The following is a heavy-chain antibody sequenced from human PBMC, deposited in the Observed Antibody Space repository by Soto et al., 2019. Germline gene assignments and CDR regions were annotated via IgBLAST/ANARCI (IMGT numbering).Heavy chain of an antibody. J-gene: IGHJ4*02. Sequence: EVLLLQSGGGLAQPGESLTLSCATSGFILSRHAMSWVRQAPGKGLDWVSVIGYRTTDTYYADSVKGRFTISRDESKNRVYLQMNSLRVGDTAVYYCAIDRGGGWVIDYRGQGPRVTVSS. D-gene: IGHD6-19*01. V-gene: IGHV3-23*01. CDR1: GFILSRHA. CDR3: AIDRGGGWVIDY. CDR2: IGYRTTDT.